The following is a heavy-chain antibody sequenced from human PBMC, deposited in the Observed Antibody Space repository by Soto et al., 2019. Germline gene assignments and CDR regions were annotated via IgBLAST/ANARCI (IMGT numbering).Heavy chain of an antibody. CDR2: ISTDNGNT. J-gene: IGHJ6*02. CDR1: GYTFTNSG. D-gene: IGHD3-3*01. CDR3: ARDQGITTFGVYSMYYYGMDV. V-gene: IGHV1-18*01. Sequence: QVQLVQSGAEVKKPGASVKVSCKASGYTFTNSGISWVRQAPGQGLEWMGWISTDNGNTNYAQHLQGRVSMTTDQSTSTAYMDLRSLRSDDTAVYYCARDQGITTFGVYSMYYYGMDVWGQGTTVTVSS.